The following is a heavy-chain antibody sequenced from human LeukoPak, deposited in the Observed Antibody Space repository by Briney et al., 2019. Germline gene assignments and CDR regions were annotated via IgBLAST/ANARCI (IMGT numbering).Heavy chain of an antibody. CDR3: AKDEGWELLEGYFDY. CDR1: GFTFSSYA. Sequence: PGGSLRLSCAASGFTFSSYAMSWGRPAPGEGLWWVSAISGSGGSTYYADSVKGRFTISRDNSKNTLYLQMNSLRAEDTAVYYCAKDEGWELLEGYFDYWGQGTLVTVSS. D-gene: IGHD1-26*01. CDR2: ISGSGGST. V-gene: IGHV3-23*01. J-gene: IGHJ4*02.